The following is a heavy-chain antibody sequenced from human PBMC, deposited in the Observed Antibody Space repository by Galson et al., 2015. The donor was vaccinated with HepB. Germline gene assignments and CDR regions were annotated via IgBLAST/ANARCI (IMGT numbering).Heavy chain of an antibody. CDR2: INHSGNT. CDR1: GGSFTEYF. V-gene: IGHV4-34*01. J-gene: IGHJ6*03. CDR3: ARQSREYSSGWYLGSFNYMDV. D-gene: IGHD6-19*01. Sequence: ETLSLTCAVYGGSFTEYFWSWIRQPPGKGLEWIGEINHSGNTNYNPSLKSRVTISLDTSKNQFSLRLNSVTAADTAVYYCARQSREYSSGWYLGSFNYMDVWGKGSTVTVSS.